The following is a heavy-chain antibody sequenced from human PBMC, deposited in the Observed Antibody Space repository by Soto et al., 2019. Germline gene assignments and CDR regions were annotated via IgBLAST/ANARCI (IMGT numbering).Heavy chain of an antibody. V-gene: IGHV4-59*01. CDR1: GGSISSYY. CDR3: AREGVSSSWYNYYGMDV. CDR2: IYYSGST. Sequence: QVQLQESGPGLVKPSETLSLTCTVSGGSISSYYWSWIRQPPGKGLEWIGYIYYSGSTNYNPSLKSRVTISVDTSKNQFSLKLSSVTAADTAVYYCAREGVSSSWYNYYGMDVWCQGNTVTVSS. J-gene: IGHJ6*02. D-gene: IGHD6-13*01.